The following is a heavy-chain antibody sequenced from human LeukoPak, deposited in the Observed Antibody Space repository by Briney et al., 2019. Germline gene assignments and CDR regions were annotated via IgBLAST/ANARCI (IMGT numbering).Heavy chain of an antibody. CDR2: TGVSGTYT. V-gene: IGHV3-23*01. CDR1: QFTFATYA. D-gene: IGHD4-17*01. Sequence: GGSLRLSCVGSQFTFATYAMTWVRLTPGKGLEWVSSTGVSGTYTNYADPVRGRFTVSRDNSKNTLYLQMNSLRAEDTGVYYCGRDPNGDYVGAFEFWGQGTLVSVSA. CDR3: GRDPNGDYVGAFEF. J-gene: IGHJ3*01.